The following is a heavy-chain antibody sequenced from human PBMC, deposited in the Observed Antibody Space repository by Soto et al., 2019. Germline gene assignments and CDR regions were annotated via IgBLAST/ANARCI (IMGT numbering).Heavy chain of an antibody. CDR1: SGSIGTYF. CDR3: ARGRGRTYDAFDI. V-gene: IGHV4-59*01. CDR2: IYYSGTT. D-gene: IGHD1-26*01. J-gene: IGHJ3*02. Sequence: SETLSLTCTVSSGSIGTYFWSWIRQPPGKGLEWIGYIYYSGTTNYNPSLKSRVTIFLDTSKNQFSLRLSSVTAADTAVYYCARGRGRTYDAFDIWGQGTLVTVSS.